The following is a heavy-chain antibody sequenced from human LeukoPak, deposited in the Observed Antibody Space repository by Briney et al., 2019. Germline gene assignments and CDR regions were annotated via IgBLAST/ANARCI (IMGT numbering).Heavy chain of an antibody. V-gene: IGHV1-69*13. CDR3: ARGLAYCDSDCSVVPFDY. CDR2: IIPIFGTA. J-gene: IGHJ4*02. CDR1: GGTFSSYA. D-gene: IGHD2-21*02. Sequence: AASVKVSCKASGGTFSSYAISWVRQAPGQGLEWMGGIIPIFGTANYAQKFQGRVTITADESTSTAYMELSSLRSEDTAVCYCARGLAYCDSDCSVVPFDYWGQGTLVTVSS.